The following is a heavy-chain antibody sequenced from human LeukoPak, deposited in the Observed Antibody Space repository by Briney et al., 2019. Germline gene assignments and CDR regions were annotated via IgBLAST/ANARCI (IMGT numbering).Heavy chain of an antibody. CDR3: ARGGRSAANAFDI. Sequence: SETLSLTCTVSGGPISSYYWSWIRQPPGKGLEWIGYIYYSGSTNYNPSLKSRVTISVDTSKNQFSLKLSSVTAADTAVYYCARGGRSAANAFDIWGQGTMVTVSS. D-gene: IGHD2-2*01. CDR2: IYYSGST. CDR1: GGPISSYY. V-gene: IGHV4-59*01. J-gene: IGHJ3*02.